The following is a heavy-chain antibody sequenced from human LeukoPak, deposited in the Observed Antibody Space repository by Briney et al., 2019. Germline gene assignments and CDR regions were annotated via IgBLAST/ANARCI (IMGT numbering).Heavy chain of an antibody. V-gene: IGHV3-73*01. D-gene: IGHD6-19*01. Sequence: GGSLRLSCLASGLTFSNAWMDWVRQAPGKGLEWVGRITSKPNSYATVYTPSVKGRFTISIDDSKNTAYLQMNSLKTEDTAVYYCTAGSGWYSPDYWGQGTLVTVSS. J-gene: IGHJ4*02. CDR2: ITSKPNSYAT. CDR3: TAGSGWYSPDY. CDR1: GLTFSNAW.